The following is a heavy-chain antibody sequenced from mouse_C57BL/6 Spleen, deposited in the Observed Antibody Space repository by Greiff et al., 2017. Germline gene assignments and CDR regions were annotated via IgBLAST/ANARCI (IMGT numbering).Heavy chain of an antibody. V-gene: IGHV1-4*01. D-gene: IGHD2-4*01. Sequence: QVQLQQSGAELARPGASVKMSCKASGYTFTSYTMHWVKQRPGQGLEWIGYINPSRGYTKYNQKFKDKATLTADKSSSTAYMQLSSLTSADSAVYYCARSKRYDYDVGCAYWGQGTLVTVSA. J-gene: IGHJ3*01. CDR3: ARSKRYDYDVGCAY. CDR1: GYTFTSYT. CDR2: INPSRGYT.